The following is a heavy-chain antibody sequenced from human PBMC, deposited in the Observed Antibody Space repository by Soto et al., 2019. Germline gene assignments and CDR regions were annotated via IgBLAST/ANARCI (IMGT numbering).Heavy chain of an antibody. Sequence: LRLSCAASGFTFSSYGMHWVRQAPGKGLEWVAVISYDGSNKYYADSVKGRFTISRDNSKSTLYLQMNSLRAEDTAVYYCAKEIPDTAMVLLAGYYYYGMDVWGQGTTVTVSS. CDR2: ISYDGSNK. J-gene: IGHJ6*02. CDR3: AKEIPDTAMVLLAGYYYYGMDV. CDR1: GFTFSSYG. D-gene: IGHD5-18*01. V-gene: IGHV3-30*18.